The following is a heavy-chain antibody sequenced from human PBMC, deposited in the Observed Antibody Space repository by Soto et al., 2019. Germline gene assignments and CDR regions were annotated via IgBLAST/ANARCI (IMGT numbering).Heavy chain of an antibody. CDR1: GFTFSDYY. Sequence: QVQLVESGGGLVKPGGSLRLSCAASGFTFSDYYMSWIRQAPGKGLEWVSYISSSGSTIYYADSVKGRFTISRDNAKNSLYLHMNSLRAEDTAVYYSARDLGYCSSTSCYNFDYWGQGTLVTVSS. D-gene: IGHD2-2*02. CDR2: ISSSGSTI. CDR3: ARDLGYCSSTSCYNFDY. J-gene: IGHJ4*02. V-gene: IGHV3-11*01.